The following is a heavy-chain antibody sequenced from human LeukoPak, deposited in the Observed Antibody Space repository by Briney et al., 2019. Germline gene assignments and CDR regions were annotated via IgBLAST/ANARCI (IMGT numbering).Heavy chain of an antibody. V-gene: IGHV3-48*03. Sequence: PGGSLRLSCAASGFTFSSYEMNGVRQAPGKGLDWVSYISSSGSTIYYADSVKGRFTISRDNAKNFLYLQMNSLRAEDTAVYYCARTYYDILTGYNPYFDYWGQGILVTVSS. CDR1: GFTFSSYE. J-gene: IGHJ4*02. D-gene: IGHD3-9*01. CDR2: ISSSGSTI. CDR3: ARTYYDILTGYNPYFDY.